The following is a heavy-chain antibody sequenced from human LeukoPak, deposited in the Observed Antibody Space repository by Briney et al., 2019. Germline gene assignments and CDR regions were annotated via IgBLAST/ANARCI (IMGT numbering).Heavy chain of an antibody. CDR3: ARLSGVPYYFDY. J-gene: IGHJ4*02. Sequence: TLSLTCTVSGGSISRGVFSWSSIWRPPGEGQGWIGYIYHSGSTYYNPSLKSRVTISVDRSKNQFSLKLSSVTAADTAVYYCARLSGVPYYFDYWGQGTLVTVSS. CDR1: GGSISRGVFS. V-gene: IGHV4-30-2*01. D-gene: IGHD2-15*01. CDR2: IYHSGST.